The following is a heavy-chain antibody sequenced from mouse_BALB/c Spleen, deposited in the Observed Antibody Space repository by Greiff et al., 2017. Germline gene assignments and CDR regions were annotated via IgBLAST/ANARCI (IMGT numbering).Heavy chain of an antibody. CDR2: IRNKANGYTT. CDR1: GFTFTDYY. CDR3: AREGGYAMDY. J-gene: IGHJ4*01. Sequence: EVQVVESGGGLVQPGGSLRLSCATSGFTFTDYYMSWVRQPPGKALEWLGFIRNKANGYTTEYSASVKGRFTISRDNSQSILYLQMNTLRAEDSATYYCAREGGYAMDYWGQGTSVTVSS. V-gene: IGHV7-3*02.